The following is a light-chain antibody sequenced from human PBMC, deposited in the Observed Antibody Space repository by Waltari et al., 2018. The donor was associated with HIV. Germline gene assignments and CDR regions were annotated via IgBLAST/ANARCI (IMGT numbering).Light chain of an antibody. CDR1: SSNIGAGYV. V-gene: IGLV1-40*01. CDR3: QSYDSSMSAF. Sequence: QSVLTQPPSVSGAPGQRVTISCTGSSSNIGAGYVVHWYQQLPGKAPKVLIYNSFKRPSGGPDRFSGSKSGTSAYLDITGLQAEDEADYYCQSYDSSMSAFFGTGTKV. J-gene: IGLJ1*01. CDR2: NSF.